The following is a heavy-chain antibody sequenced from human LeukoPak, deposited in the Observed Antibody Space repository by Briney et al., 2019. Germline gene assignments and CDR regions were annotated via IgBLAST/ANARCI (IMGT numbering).Heavy chain of an antibody. CDR3: AAGGYYGSGSVLRYYYYMDV. Sequence: SETLSLTCTVSGGSISSYYWSWIRQPAGKGLEWIGRIYTSGSTNYNPSLKSRVTMSVDTSKNQFSLKLSSVPAADTAVYYCAAGGYYGSGSVLRYYYYMDVWGKGTTVTVSS. J-gene: IGHJ6*03. CDR1: GGSISSYY. CDR2: IYTSGST. D-gene: IGHD3-10*01. V-gene: IGHV4-4*07.